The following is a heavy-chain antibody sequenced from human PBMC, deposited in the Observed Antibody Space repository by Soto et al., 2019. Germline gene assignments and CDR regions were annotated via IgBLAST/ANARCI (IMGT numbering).Heavy chain of an antibody. CDR2: IYSGGST. Sequence: GGSLRLSCAASGFTVSSNYMSWVRQAPGKGLEWVSVIYSGGSTYYADSVKGRFTISRDNSKNTLYLQMNSLRAEDTAVYYCARGPTGSSSWYLDYFDYWGQGTLVTVSS. CDR1: GFTVSSNY. CDR3: ARGPTGSSSWYLDYFDY. D-gene: IGHD6-13*01. V-gene: IGHV3-53*01. J-gene: IGHJ4*02.